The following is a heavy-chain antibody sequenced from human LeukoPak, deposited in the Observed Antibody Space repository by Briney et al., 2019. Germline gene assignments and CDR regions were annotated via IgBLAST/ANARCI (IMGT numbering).Heavy chain of an antibody. J-gene: IGHJ4*02. CDR1: GGTFSSYA. V-gene: IGHV1-69*01. Sequence: SVKVSCKASGGTFSSYAISWVRQAPGQGLEWMGGIIPIFGTANYAQKFQGRVTITADESTSTAYMELSSLRSEDTAVYYCARGAVIAVDGNNYFDYWGQGTLVTVSS. CDR2: IIPIFGTA. CDR3: ARGAVIAVDGNNYFDY. D-gene: IGHD6-19*01.